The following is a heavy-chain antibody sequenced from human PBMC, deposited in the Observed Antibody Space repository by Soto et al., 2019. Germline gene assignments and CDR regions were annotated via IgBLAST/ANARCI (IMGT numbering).Heavy chain of an antibody. D-gene: IGHD3-10*01. CDR3: ARRRGSAGWFDP. V-gene: IGHV1-18*01. Sequence: ASVKVSCKASGYTFTSYGISWVRQAPGQGLEWMGWISAYNGNTNYAQKLQGRVTMTTDTSTSTAYMKLSSVTAADTAVYYCARRRGSAGWFDPWGQGTLVTVSS. CDR1: GYTFTSYG. CDR2: ISAYNGNT. J-gene: IGHJ5*02.